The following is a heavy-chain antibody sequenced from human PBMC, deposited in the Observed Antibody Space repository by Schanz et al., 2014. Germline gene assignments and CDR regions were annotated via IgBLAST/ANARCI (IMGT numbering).Heavy chain of an antibody. CDR2: IVPIAGIT. D-gene: IGHD3-16*01. Sequence: QVHLVQSGAEVKKPGSSVKVSCKASGGTFSSDTFSWVRQAPGQGLEWMGRIVPIAGITNYAQRFQGRVTITADKSSDTAYMELSSLRSEDTAHYYCVRVPSRDVSFDLGGRGTLVTVSS. V-gene: IGHV1-69*02. CDR1: GGTFSSDT. J-gene: IGHJ2*01. CDR3: VRVPSRDVSFDL.